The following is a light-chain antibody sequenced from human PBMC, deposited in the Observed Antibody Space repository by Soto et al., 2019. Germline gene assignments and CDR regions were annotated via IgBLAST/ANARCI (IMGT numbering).Light chain of an antibody. CDR3: SSYTNSITHV. V-gene: IGLV2-14*03. CDR2: GVS. CDR1: SSDVGGYHY. Sequence: QSALTQPASVSGSPGQSITISCTGTSSDVGGYHYVSWYQQHPGKAPKLMIYGVSHRPSGVSNRFSGSKSGNTASLTISGLQAEDEADYYCSSYTNSITHVFGGGTKLTVL. J-gene: IGLJ3*02.